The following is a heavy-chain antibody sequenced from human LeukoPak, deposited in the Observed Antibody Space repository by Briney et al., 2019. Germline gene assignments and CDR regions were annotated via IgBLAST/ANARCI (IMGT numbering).Heavy chain of an antibody. Sequence: GGSLRLSCADPGFSFTNYATSWVRLAPGKGLEWVSPICDSGGSTYYADSAKGRFTTSRENSKNTLYMQKDTLRAEETALYYCARDCADYVGFFFFERRGQGTLVTVAS. CDR2: ICDSGGST. J-gene: IGHJ4*02. V-gene: IGHV3-23*01. D-gene: IGHD4-17*01. CDR3: ARDCADYVGFFFFER. CDR1: GFSFTNYA.